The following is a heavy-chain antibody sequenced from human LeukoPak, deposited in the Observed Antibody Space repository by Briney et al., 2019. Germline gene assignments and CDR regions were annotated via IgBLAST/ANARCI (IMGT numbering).Heavy chain of an antibody. J-gene: IGHJ3*02. CDR2: VNHSGST. D-gene: IGHD3-10*01. CDR1: GGSFSGYY. V-gene: IGHV4-34*01. CDR3: ARGAITMVRGVVTRILAFDT. Sequence: SETLSLTCAVYGGSFSGYYWSWIRQPPGKGLEWIGEVNHSGSTNHNPSLKSRVTISVDTSKNQFSLKLSSVTAADTAVYYCARGAITMVRGVVTRILAFDTWGQGTMVTVSS.